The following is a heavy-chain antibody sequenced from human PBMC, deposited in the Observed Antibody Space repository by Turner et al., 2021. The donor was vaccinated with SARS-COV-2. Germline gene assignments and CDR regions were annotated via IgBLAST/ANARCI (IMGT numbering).Heavy chain of an antibody. CDR3: ARVRTVTCITTTCLPSDAFDL. Sequence: QLQLQESGPGLVKPSETLSLTCTVSGGSISSSSYYWGWIRQPPGKGLEWIGSIYYSGSTDSNPSLKSRVSISVDTSKNHFSLSLASATAADTAVYYCARVRTVTCITTTCLPSDAFDLWGQGTMVPVSS. D-gene: IGHD3-10*01. J-gene: IGHJ3*01. CDR1: GGSISSSSYY. CDR2: IYYSGST. V-gene: IGHV4-39*07.